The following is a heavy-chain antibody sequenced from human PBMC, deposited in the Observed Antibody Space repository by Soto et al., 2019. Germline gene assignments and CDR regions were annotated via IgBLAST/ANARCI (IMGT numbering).Heavy chain of an antibody. J-gene: IGHJ2*01. CDR2: TYYRSKWYN. V-gene: IGHV6-1*01. Sequence: SQTLSLTCAISGDSVSSISVTWNWIRQSPSRGLEWLGRTYYRSKWYNDYAPSVKSRITVNPDTSKNQFSLKLSSVTAADTAVYYCARFNWYFDRWGRGTLVTVSS. CDR1: GDSVSSISVT. CDR3: ARFNWYFDR.